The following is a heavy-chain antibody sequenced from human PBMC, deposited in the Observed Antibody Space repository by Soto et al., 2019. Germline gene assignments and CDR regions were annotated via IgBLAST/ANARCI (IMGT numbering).Heavy chain of an antibody. CDR1: GYTFTDYY. J-gene: IGHJ6*02. CDR3: ARTPNNGRAGVYGMDV. V-gene: IGHV1-2*04. CDR2: IDGDSGDT. Sequence: QVLLVQSGAEVKKPGASVKVSCKASGYTFTDYYIHWVRQAPGQGLEWMGWIDGDSGDTKYAQKFQDWVTMTRDTSINTAYMELSRLTSDDTAVYCCARTPNNGRAGVYGMDVWGQGTTVTVSS. D-gene: IGHD1-26*01.